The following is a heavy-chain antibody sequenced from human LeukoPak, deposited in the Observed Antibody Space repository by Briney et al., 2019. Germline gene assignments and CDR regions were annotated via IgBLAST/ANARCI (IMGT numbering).Heavy chain of an antibody. CDR3: ARGGYSYGYMGYFDY. D-gene: IGHD5-18*01. Sequence: ASVTVSCKASGYTFNIYGIGWVRQAPGQGLEWMGWISAYNGNTNYAQKLQGRVTITTDTSTSTAYMELRSLRSDDTAVYYCARGGYSYGYMGYFDYWGQGTLVTVSS. J-gene: IGHJ4*02. V-gene: IGHV1-18*01. CDR1: GYTFNIYG. CDR2: ISAYNGNT.